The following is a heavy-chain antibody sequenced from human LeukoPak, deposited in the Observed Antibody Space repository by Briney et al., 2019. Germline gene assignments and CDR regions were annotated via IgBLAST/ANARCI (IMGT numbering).Heavy chain of an antibody. J-gene: IGHJ6*02. Sequence: PGGSLRLSCAASGFTFSSYWMHWVRQAPGKGLVWVSRINSDGSSTSYADSVKGRFTISRDNAKNSLYLQMNSLRAEDTALYYCARGVGYSGYQYYYYYGMDVWGQGTTVTVSS. D-gene: IGHD5-12*01. CDR2: INSDGSST. CDR1: GFTFSSYW. CDR3: ARGVGYSGYQYYYYYGMDV. V-gene: IGHV3-74*01.